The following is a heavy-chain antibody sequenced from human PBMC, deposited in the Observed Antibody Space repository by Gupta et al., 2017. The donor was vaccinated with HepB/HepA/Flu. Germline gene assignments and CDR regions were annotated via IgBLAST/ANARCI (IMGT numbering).Heavy chain of an antibody. CDR1: GFAFSLFE. CDR3: ATLTGDPGY. CDR2: ISASGAGV. D-gene: IGHD7-27*01. V-gene: IGHV3-48*03. Sequence: LQLVESGGGLVQPGGSLRPSCAASGFAFSLFEISWVRQAPGKGLEWVSYISASGAGVFYADSVKGRFTISRDNAKNSLSLQMNSLRAEDTAIYYCATLTGDPGYWGQGTLVTVSS. J-gene: IGHJ4*02.